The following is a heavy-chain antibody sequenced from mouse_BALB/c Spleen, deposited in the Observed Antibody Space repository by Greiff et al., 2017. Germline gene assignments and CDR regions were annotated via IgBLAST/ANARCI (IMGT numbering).Heavy chain of an antibody. CDR1: GFNIKDYY. J-gene: IGHJ3*01. D-gene: IGHD1-2*01. CDR3: VLRPPPY. CDR2: IDPENGDT. Sequence: VQLKQSGAELVRSGASVKLSCTASGFNIKDYYMHWVKQRPEQGLEWIGWIDPENGDTEYAPKFQGKATMTADTSSNTAYLQLSSLTSEDTAVYYCVLRPPPYWGQGTLVTVSA. V-gene: IGHV14-4*02.